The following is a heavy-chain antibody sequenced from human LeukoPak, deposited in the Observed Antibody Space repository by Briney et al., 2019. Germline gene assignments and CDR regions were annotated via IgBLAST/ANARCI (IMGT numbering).Heavy chain of an antibody. CDR3: AKGKYLRFGEFPPDY. CDR2: ISPTSAYI. CDR1: GFTLSGHS. D-gene: IGHD3-10*01. Sequence: GGSLRLSCAATGFTLSGHSMNWVRQAPGKGLDWVSSISPTSAYIYYQDSVKGRFTISRDDAKNSLYLEMDSLRAEDTAVYYCAKGKYLRFGEFPPDYWGQGTLVTVSS. J-gene: IGHJ4*02. V-gene: IGHV3-21*01.